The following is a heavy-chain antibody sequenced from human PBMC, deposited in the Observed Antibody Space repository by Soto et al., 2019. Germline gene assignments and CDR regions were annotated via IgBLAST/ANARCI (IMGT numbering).Heavy chain of an antibody. V-gene: IGHV3-30*18. CDR3: AKEKKVGALGFDY. D-gene: IGHD1-26*01. Sequence: PGGSLRLSCAASGFTFSSYGMHWVRQAPGKGLEWVAVISYDGSNKYYADSVKGRLTISRDNSKNTLYLQMNSLRGEDTAVYYCAKEKKVGALGFDYWGQGTLVTVSS. J-gene: IGHJ4*02. CDR1: GFTFSSYG. CDR2: ISYDGSNK.